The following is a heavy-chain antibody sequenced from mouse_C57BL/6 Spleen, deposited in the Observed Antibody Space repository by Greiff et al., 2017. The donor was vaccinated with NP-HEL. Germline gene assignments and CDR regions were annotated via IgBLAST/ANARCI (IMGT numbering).Heavy chain of an antibody. V-gene: IGHV5-4*01. CDR1: GFTFSSYA. CDR3: ARGIVTHWYFDV. D-gene: IGHD2-5*01. CDR2: ISDSGSYT. J-gene: IGHJ1*03. Sequence: EVQLVESGGGLVKPGASLKLSCAASGFTFSSYAMPWVRQTPEQRLEWVGTISDSGSYTYYPDNVKGRFTISIDNATNTVYLQMSHLKSEDTAMYYCARGIVTHWYFDVWGTGITVTVSS.